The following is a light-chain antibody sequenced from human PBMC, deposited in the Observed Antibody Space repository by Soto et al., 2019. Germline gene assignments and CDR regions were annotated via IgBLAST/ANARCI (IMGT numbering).Light chain of an antibody. J-gene: IGLJ1*01. V-gene: IGLV2-23*01. CDR1: SSDVGSYNL. Sequence: QSVLTQPASVSGSPGQSITISCTGTSSDVGSYNLVSWYQQHPGKAPKLMLYEGTKRPSGVSNRFSGSKSGNTASLTISGLQAEDEADYYCCSYAGSTSVFGTGTKLTVL. CDR2: EGT. CDR3: CSYAGSTSV.